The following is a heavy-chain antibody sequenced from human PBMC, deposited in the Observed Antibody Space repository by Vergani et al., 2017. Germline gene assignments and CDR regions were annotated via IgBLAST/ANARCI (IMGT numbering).Heavy chain of an antibody. CDR1: GGSISSGSYY. CDR2: FYTGGGT. Sequence: QVQLQESGPGLVRPSQTLSLTCTVSGGSISSGSYYWSWFRQPAGKGLEWLGRFYTGGGTSYNPSLKSRVTISVVTSKNQFSLQLSSVTAADTAVYYCARDPLYSTTWPFLLLDMDVWGQGTTVTVSS. J-gene: IGHJ6*02. V-gene: IGHV4-61*02. CDR3: ARDPLYSTTWPFLLLDMDV. D-gene: IGHD6-13*01.